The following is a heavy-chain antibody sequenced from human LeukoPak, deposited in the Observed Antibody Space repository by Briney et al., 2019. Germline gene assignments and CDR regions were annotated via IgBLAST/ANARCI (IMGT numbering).Heavy chain of an antibody. CDR1: GLIVSGNY. Sequence: GGSLRLSCAASGLIVSGNYMSWVRQAPGEGLEWVSIIYSDGRTYHADSVRARFTISRDNSKNTLYLQMNSLGAEDTAVYYCARLNNYALHYWGQGTLVTVSS. CDR3: ARLNNYALHY. V-gene: IGHV3-66*04. CDR2: IYSDGRT. D-gene: IGHD1/OR15-1a*01. J-gene: IGHJ4*02.